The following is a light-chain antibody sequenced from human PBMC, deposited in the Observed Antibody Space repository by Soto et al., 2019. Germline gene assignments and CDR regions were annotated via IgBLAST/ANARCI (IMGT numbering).Light chain of an antibody. Sequence: QSVLTQPPSVSEAPRQRVTISCSGSTSHIGNNAVSWYQQFPGKAPTLIIYFDDLLPSGVSDRFSGSKSGTSASLAISGLQSEDEADYYCAAWDDSLDGVVFGGGTKLTVL. CDR1: TSHIGNNA. CDR2: FDD. V-gene: IGLV1-36*01. CDR3: AAWDDSLDGVV. J-gene: IGLJ2*01.